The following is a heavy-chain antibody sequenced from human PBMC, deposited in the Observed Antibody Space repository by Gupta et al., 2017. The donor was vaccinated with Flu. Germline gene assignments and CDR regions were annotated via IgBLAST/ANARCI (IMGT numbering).Heavy chain of an antibody. J-gene: IGHJ4*02. CDR2: ISGSAGNT. CDR1: GFTFSSYA. V-gene: IGHV3-23*01. CDR3: AKHTVTNYFDS. Sequence: EVQLLESGGGLVQPGGSLRLCCASSGFTFSSYALSWVRQAPGKGLEWVSAISGSAGNTYYADSVKGRFTISRDNSKGTLYLQVNSLRAEDTAVYYCAKHTVTNYFDSWGQGTLVTVSS. D-gene: IGHD4-17*01.